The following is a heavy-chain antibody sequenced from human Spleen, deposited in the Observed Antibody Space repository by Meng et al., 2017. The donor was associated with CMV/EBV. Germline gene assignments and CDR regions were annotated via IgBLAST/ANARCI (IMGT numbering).Heavy chain of an antibody. CDR1: GGSISVSHY. CDR3: ACFGY. D-gene: IGHD2-21*01. CDR2: ISSSSSYI. V-gene: IGHV3-21*01. J-gene: IGHJ4*02. Sequence: GGSLRLSCAVSGGSISVSHYWGWIRQAPGKGLEWVSSISSSSSYIYYADSVKGRFTISRDNAKNTLYLQMNSLRAEDTAVYYCACFGYWGQGTLVTVSS.